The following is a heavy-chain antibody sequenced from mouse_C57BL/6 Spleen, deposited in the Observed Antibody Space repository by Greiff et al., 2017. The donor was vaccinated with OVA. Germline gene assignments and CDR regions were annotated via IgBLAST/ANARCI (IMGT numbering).Heavy chain of an antibody. CDR3: AREGADEYDGERFAY. Sequence: QVQLQQPGAELVKPGASVKLSCKASGYTFTSYWMHWVKQRPGQGLEWIGMIPPNSGSTNYNEKFKSKATLTVDNSSSTAYMQLSSLTSEDSAVYYCAREGADEYDGERFAYWGQGTLVTVSA. J-gene: IGHJ3*01. V-gene: IGHV1-64*01. CDR1: GYTFTSYW. D-gene: IGHD2-14*01. CDR2: IPPNSGST.